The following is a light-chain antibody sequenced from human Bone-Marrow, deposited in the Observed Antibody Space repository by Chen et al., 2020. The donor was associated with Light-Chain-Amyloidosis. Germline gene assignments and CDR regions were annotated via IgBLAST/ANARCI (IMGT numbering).Light chain of an antibody. CDR3: QAYQGSSQGV. CDR2: EDD. V-gene: IGLV6-57*01. J-gene: IGLJ3*02. Sequence: NFMLTQPHSVSESPGKTVIISCTRSSGSIATNYVQWYQQRPGSSPTTVIYEDDQRPSGVPDRFSGSSDSSSNSASLTISELKTEDEADYYCQAYQGSSQGVFGGGTKLTVL. CDR1: SGSIATNY.